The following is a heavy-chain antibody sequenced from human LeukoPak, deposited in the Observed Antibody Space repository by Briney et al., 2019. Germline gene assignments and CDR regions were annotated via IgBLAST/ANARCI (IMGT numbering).Heavy chain of an antibody. Sequence: GGSLSLPCAASGFTFSSYGMHWVRQAPGKGLEWVAFIRYDVSNKYYADSVKGRFTISRDNSKNTLYLQMNSLRVEDTSVYYCAQGDCSGGPCPGPLNWGQGTLGTVSS. CDR1: GFTFSSYG. CDR2: IRYDVSNK. J-gene: IGHJ4*02. CDR3: AQGDCSGGPCPGPLN. D-gene: IGHD2-15*01. V-gene: IGHV3-30*02.